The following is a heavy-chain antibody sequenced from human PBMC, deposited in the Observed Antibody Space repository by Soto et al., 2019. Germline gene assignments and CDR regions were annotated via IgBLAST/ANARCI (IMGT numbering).Heavy chain of an antibody. CDR3: ARPTMTTVTTFDS. V-gene: IGHV4-39*01. D-gene: IGHD4-17*01. Sequence: QLQLQESGPGLVRPSETLSLTCTVSGGSISSLTYNWGWIRQPPGKGLEWIGNIYYSGSPYYNPSLKSRVTISVDTSKHQFPLRLRSVTAADTALYYCARPTMTTVTTFDSWGQGTLVTVSS. CDR1: GGSISSLTYN. CDR2: IYYSGSP. J-gene: IGHJ4*02.